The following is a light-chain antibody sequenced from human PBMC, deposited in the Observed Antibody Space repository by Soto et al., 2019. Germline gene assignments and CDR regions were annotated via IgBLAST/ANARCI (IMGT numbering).Light chain of an antibody. CDR2: VNS. Sequence: QSVLTQPPSASGTPGQRVTISCSGSSSNVGFNYVYWYQQLPGTAPKLLIYVNSNRPSGVPDRFSGSKSGTSASLAITGLQAEDEADYYCQSYDSSLSGHNYVFGTGTKLTVL. V-gene: IGLV1-40*01. CDR1: SSNVGFNY. J-gene: IGLJ1*01. CDR3: QSYDSSLSGHNYV.